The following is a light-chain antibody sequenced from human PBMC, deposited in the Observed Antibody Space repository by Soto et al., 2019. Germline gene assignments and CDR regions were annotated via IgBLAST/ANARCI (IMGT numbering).Light chain of an antibody. CDR1: QNIDNY. CDR2: ATS. J-gene: IGKJ4*01. Sequence: DIQMTQFPSSLSASLGDRVTITCRASQNIDNYLNWYQHKPGKAPKLLIYATSTLQSGVPARFSGSGYGTEFTLTISSLQAEDFATYFCQESYSTPAVSFGGWTKVEIK. CDR3: QESYSTPAVS. V-gene: IGKV1-39*01.